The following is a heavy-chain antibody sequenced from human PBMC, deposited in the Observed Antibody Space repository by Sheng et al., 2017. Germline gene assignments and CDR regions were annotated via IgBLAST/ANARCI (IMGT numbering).Heavy chain of an antibody. CDR3: ARGDSGSYYAFDI. D-gene: IGHD1-26*01. V-gene: IGHV3-48*03. J-gene: IGHJ3*02. Sequence: EVQLVESGGGLVQPGGSLRLSCAASGFTFSSYEMNWVRQAPGKGLEWVSYISSTGSTIYYADSVKGRFTISRDNAKNSLYLQMNSLRAEDTAVYYCARGDSGSYYAFDIWGQGTMVTVSS. CDR1: GFTFSSYE. CDR2: ISSTGSTI.